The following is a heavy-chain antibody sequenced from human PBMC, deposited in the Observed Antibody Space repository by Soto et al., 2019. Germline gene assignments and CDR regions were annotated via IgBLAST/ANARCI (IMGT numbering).Heavy chain of an antibody. D-gene: IGHD3-3*01. V-gene: IGHV3-23*01. CDR1: GFTFSSYA. CDR3: AKGQRFWSGSYYMDV. J-gene: IGHJ6*03. CDR2: ISGSGGST. Sequence: GGSLRLSCAASGFTFSSYAMSWVRQAPGKGLEWVSAISGSGGSTYYADSVKGRFTISRDNSKNTLYPQMNSLRAEDTAVYYCAKGQRFWSGSYYMDVWGKGTTVTVSS.